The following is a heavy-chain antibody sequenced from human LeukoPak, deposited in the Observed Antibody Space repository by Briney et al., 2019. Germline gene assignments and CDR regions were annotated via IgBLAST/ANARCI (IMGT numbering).Heavy chain of an antibody. Sequence: GGSLRLSCAAAGFTFSNFGIHWVRQAPGKGLEWVAFIRNDGSNEYYADSVKGRFTISRDNARNSVYLQMNSLRAEDTAVYYCARHLSGITGYTYGRGIDYWGQGTLVTVSS. CDR2: IRNDGSNE. CDR3: ARHLSGITGYTYGRGIDY. D-gene: IGHD5-18*01. V-gene: IGHV3-30*02. J-gene: IGHJ4*02. CDR1: GFTFSNFG.